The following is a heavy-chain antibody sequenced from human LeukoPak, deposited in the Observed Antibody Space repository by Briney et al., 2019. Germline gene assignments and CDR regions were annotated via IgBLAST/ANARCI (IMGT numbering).Heavy chain of an antibody. D-gene: IGHD2-21*01. J-gene: IGHJ3*02. V-gene: IGHV4-59*01. CDR2: IYYSGST. CDR3: ARYQVVMADAFDI. Sequence: NPSETLSLTCTVSGGSISSYYWSWIRQPPGKGLEGIGYIYYSGSTNYNPSLKSRVIISVDTSKNQFSLKLSSVTAADTAVYYCARYQVVMADAFDIWGQGTMVTVSS. CDR1: GGSISSYY.